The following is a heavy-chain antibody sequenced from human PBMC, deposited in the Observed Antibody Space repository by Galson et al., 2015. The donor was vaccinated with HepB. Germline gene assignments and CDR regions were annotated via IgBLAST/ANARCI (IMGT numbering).Heavy chain of an antibody. CDR3: ARAGPPYYYYYGMDV. V-gene: IGHV1-18*01. Sequence: SVKVSCKASGYTFTSYGISWVRQAPGQGLEWMGWISAYNGNTNYAQKLQGRVTMTTDTSTSTAYMELRSLRSDDTAVYYCARAGPPYYYYYGMDVWGQGTTVTVSS. J-gene: IGHJ6*02. CDR1: GYTFTSYG. CDR2: ISAYNGNT.